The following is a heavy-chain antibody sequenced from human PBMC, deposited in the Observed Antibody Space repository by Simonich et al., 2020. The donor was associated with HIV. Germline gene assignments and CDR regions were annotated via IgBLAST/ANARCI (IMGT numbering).Heavy chain of an antibody. CDR3: ATVGLRDGYNYY. CDR1: GYTFTDYY. CDR2: VDPEQDET. Sequence: EVQLVQSGAEVKKPGATVKISCRVFGYTFTDYYIHWVQQVPGNGLEWTGLVDPEQDETICAGNFQGRLTITADTSPDIAYMELSSLRSEDTAVYYCATVGLRDGYNYYWGQGTLITVSS. D-gene: IGHD1-1*01. V-gene: IGHV1-69-2*01. J-gene: IGHJ4*02.